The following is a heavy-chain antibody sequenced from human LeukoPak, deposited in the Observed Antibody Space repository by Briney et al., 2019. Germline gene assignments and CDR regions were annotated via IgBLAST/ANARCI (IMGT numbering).Heavy chain of an antibody. V-gene: IGHV4-59*08. CDR3: ARYYYDSSGYYFDY. Sequence: SETLSLTCTVSGGSISSYYWSWSRQPPGKGLERIGYIYYSGSTNYNPSLKSRVTISVETSKNQFSLKLSSVTAADSAVYYCARYYYDSSGYYFDYWGQGTLVTVSS. CDR2: IYYSGST. D-gene: IGHD3-22*01. CDR1: GGSISSYY. J-gene: IGHJ4*02.